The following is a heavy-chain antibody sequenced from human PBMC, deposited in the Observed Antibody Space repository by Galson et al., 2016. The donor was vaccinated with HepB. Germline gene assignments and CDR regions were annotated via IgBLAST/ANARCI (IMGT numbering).Heavy chain of an antibody. V-gene: IGHV3-33*01. CDR3: ASGTTTTPDYFDY. D-gene: IGHD1-1*01. CDR2: VWYDEINK. Sequence: LRLSCAASGFTFNSYSMHWVRQAPGKGLEWVALVWYDEINKFYRDSVKGRFTISRDNSKNTLYLQMNNLRAEDTAVYYCASGTTTTPDYFDYWGQGTLVTVSS. J-gene: IGHJ4*02. CDR1: GFTFNSYS.